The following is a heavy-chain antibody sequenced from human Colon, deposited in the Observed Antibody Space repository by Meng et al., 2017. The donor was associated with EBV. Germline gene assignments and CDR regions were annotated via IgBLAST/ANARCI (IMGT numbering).Heavy chain of an antibody. CDR2: IYYSGST. J-gene: IGHJ4*02. Sequence: QVRLQESGPGLGKPSQTLSLTCPVSGGSISSGDYYWSWIRQPPGKGLEWIGYIYYSGSTYYNPSLKSRVTISVDTSKNQFSLKLSSVTAADTAVYYCARDRGGLGAFDYWGQGTLVTVSS. D-gene: IGHD5-12*01. CDR3: ARDRGGLGAFDY. V-gene: IGHV4-30-4*01. CDR1: GGSISSGDYY.